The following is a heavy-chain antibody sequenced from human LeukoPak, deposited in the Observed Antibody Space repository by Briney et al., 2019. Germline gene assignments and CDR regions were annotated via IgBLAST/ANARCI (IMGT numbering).Heavy chain of an antibody. Sequence: GGSLRLSCGASGFTFTYYGMHWVRQAPGKGLEWVTFVRSDGRDKYYADSVKGRFTFSRDNSKNTVYLQMNSLRPEDTAVYYCVRDRDWAFDYWGQGSLVTVSS. CDR1: GFTFTYYG. D-gene: IGHD2-21*02. V-gene: IGHV3-30*02. J-gene: IGHJ4*02. CDR2: VRSDGRDK. CDR3: VRDRDWAFDY.